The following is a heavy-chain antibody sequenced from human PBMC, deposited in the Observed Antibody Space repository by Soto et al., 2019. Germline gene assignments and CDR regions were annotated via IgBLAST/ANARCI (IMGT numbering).Heavy chain of an antibody. Sequence: PSETLSLTCTVSGGSISSGGYYWSWIRQHPGKGLEWIGYIYYSGSTYYNPSLKSRVTISVDTSKNQFSLKLSSVTAADTAVYYCARGLCCRGRAKDYWGQGTLVTVSS. D-gene: IGHD2-15*01. J-gene: IGHJ4*02. CDR1: GGSISSGGYY. V-gene: IGHV4-31*03. CDR3: ARGLCCRGRAKDY. CDR2: IYYSGST.